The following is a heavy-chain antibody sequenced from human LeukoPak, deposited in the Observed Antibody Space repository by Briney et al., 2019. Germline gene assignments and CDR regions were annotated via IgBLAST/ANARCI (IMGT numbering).Heavy chain of an antibody. Sequence: SETLSLTCTVSGGSISSGGYYWSWIRQLPGKGLEWIGYIYHSGSTYYNPSLKSRVTISVDRSKNQFSLKLSSVTAADTAVYYCARGPGIVGATSSSNWFDPWGQGTLVTVSS. CDR1: GGSISSGGYY. J-gene: IGHJ5*02. CDR2: IYHSGST. D-gene: IGHD1-26*01. CDR3: ARGPGIVGATSSSNWFDP. V-gene: IGHV4-30-2*01.